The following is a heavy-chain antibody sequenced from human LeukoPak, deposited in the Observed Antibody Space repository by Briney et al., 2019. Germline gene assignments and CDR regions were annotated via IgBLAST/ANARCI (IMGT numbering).Heavy chain of an antibody. CDR3: AELGITMIGGV. J-gene: IGHJ6*04. V-gene: IGHV3-21*01. CDR2: ISSSSSSI. Sequence: GGSLRLSCAASGFSFSSYSMNWVRQAPGKGLEWVSSISSSSSSIYYADSVKGRFTISRDNAKNSLYLQMNSLRAEDTAVYYCAELGITMIGGVWGKGTTVTISS. D-gene: IGHD3-10*02. CDR1: GFSFSSYS.